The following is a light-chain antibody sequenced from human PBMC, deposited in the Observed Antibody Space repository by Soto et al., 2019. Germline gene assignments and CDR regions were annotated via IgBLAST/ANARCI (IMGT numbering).Light chain of an antibody. CDR1: QSINSY. CDR3: QQRSNWPLT. V-gene: IGKV3-11*01. J-gene: IGKJ4*01. Sequence: EIVLTQSPATLSLSPGERATLSCRACQSINSYLAWYQQKPGQAPRLLIYDASNRATGIPARFSGSGSGTDFTLTINSLEPEDFAVYYCQQRSNWPLTFGGGTKVEIK. CDR2: DAS.